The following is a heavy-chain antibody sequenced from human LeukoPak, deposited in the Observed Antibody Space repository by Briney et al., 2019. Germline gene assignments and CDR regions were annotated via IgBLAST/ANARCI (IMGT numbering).Heavy chain of an antibody. V-gene: IGHV3-21*04. J-gene: IGHJ6*02. CDR2: ISSSTSYI. D-gene: IGHD2-15*01. CDR3: ARDPTPRYCSGGSCYTHYGMDV. CDR1: GFTFSSFT. Sequence: GGSLRLSCAASGFTFSSFTMNWVRQAPGKGLEWVSSISSSTSYIYYADSVKGRLTISRDNAKNSLYLQMNSLRAEDTAIYYCARDPTPRYCSGGSCYTHYGMDVWGQGTTVTVSS.